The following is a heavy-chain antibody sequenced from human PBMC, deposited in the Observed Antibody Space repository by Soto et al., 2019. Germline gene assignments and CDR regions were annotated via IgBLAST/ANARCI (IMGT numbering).Heavy chain of an antibody. D-gene: IGHD2-2*01. CDR2: ISAYNGNT. CDR3: ARDSLRGVVPAAKLPRRSAFDI. Sequence: ASVKVSCKASGYTFTSYGISWVRQAPGQGLEWMGWISAYNGNTNYAQKLQGRVTMTTDTSTSTAYMELRSLRSDDTAVYYCARDSLRGVVPAAKLPRRSAFDIWGQGTMVTVSS. CDR1: GYTFTSYG. V-gene: IGHV1-18*01. J-gene: IGHJ3*02.